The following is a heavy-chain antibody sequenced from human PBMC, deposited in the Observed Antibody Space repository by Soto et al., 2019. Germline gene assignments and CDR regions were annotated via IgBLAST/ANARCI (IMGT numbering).Heavy chain of an antibody. D-gene: IGHD5-12*01. CDR3: ARLVGAYDSYFDH. CDR1: GYDLARTW. J-gene: IGHJ4*02. Sequence: ESLTISCTASGYDLARTWIGLVRQLPGKGLDWLGIIYPGDSETRYSPPFRGQVTFSVDMSISTVYLQWSSLKTSDNAIYYCARLVGAYDSYFDHWGQGTRVTVYS. V-gene: IGHV5-51*01. CDR2: IYPGDSET.